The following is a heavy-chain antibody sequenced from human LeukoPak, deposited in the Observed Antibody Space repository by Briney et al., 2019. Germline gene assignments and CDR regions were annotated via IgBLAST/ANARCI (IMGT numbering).Heavy chain of an antibody. Sequence: GGSLRLSCAASGFTFSSYWMSWVRQAPGKGLEWVSTIGGSGGSTYYTDSVKGRFTISRDNAKNTLYLQMNSLRAKDTAVYYCARGTGYSSSWYGGAFDIWGQGTMVAVSS. CDR3: ARGTGYSSSWYGGAFDI. J-gene: IGHJ3*02. CDR2: IGGSGGST. V-gene: IGHV3-23*01. D-gene: IGHD6-13*01. CDR1: GFTFSSYW.